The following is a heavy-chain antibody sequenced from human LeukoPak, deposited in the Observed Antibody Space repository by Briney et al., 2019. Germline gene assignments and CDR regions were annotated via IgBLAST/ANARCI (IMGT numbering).Heavy chain of an antibody. V-gene: IGHV3-74*01. J-gene: IGHJ4*02. D-gene: IGHD2-2*01. Sequence: GGSLRLSCAASGFTLSRYWMHWVRQAPGKGLVWVSRINSDGSSTSYADSVKGRFTISRDNAKNTLYLQMNSLRAEDTAVYYCARESGQLLFLEYWGQGTLVTVSS. CDR1: GFTLSRYW. CDR3: ARESGQLLFLEY. CDR2: INSDGSST.